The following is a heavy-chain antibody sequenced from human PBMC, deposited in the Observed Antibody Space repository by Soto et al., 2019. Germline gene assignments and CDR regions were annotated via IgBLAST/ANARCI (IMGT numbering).Heavy chain of an antibody. Sequence: EVQLLESGGGLVQPGGSLRLSCAASGFAFSSYAMSWVRQAPGKGLEWVSAISGSGGSTYYADSVKDRFTISRDNSKNTLYLQMNSLRAEDTAVYYCAKECAMITFGVDAFDIWGQGTMVTVSS. CDR3: AKECAMITFGVDAFDI. CDR2: ISGSGGST. D-gene: IGHD3-16*01. J-gene: IGHJ3*02. CDR1: GFAFSSYA. V-gene: IGHV3-23*01.